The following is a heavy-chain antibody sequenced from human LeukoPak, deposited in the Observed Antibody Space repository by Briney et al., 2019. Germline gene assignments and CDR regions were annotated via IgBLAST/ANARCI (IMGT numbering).Heavy chain of an antibody. Sequence: ASVKVSCKTSGYTFTGQYLHWGRQAPGQGLEWMGWINPNSGGTKSAQKFQGRVIMTRDTSISTAYMELRSLSSDDTAVYYCARGRQLHLGELFPFAEFFQPWGQGTLVTVFS. CDR3: ARGRQLHLGELFPFAEFFQP. D-gene: IGHD3-16*01. CDR2: INPNSGGT. V-gene: IGHV1-2*02. CDR1: GYTFTGQY. J-gene: IGHJ1*01.